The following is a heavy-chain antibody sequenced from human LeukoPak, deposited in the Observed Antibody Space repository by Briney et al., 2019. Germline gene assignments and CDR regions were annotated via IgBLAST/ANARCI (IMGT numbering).Heavy chain of an antibody. V-gene: IGHV3-15*01. J-gene: IGHJ4*02. CDR2: KTAGGTV. Sequence: GGSLRLSCAASGITFTNTGMSWVRQAPGKGLEWIGRKTAGGTVEHASLVKGRFIISRDDSRNTLYLQMNSLESGDTAVYHCVIGGHYFGAWGLGTVVTVSS. CDR1: GITFTNTG. CDR3: VIGGHYFGA.